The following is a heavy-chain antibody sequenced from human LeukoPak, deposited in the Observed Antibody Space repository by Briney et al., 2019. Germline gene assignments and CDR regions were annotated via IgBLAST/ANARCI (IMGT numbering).Heavy chain of an antibody. CDR1: GYKFLSHG. V-gene: IGHV1-18*04. J-gene: IGHJ1*01. Sequence: ASVKVSCKTSGYKFLSHGISWVRQAPGQGLEWLGWIRADNGDTRFAQKFQGRFTMTIDTSTSTAHMELRSLRSDDTAVYYCARDWPTVIADFWGQGTLVTVSS. CDR2: IRADNGDT. CDR3: ARDWPTVIADF. D-gene: IGHD4-11*01.